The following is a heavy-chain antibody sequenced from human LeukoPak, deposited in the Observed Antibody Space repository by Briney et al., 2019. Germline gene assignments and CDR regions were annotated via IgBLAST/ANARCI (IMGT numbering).Heavy chain of an antibody. D-gene: IGHD2-2*01. V-gene: IGHV3-21*01. CDR2: ISSSSSYI. J-gene: IGHJ4*02. Sequence: GGSLRLSCAASGFTFSSYSMNWVRQAPGKGLEWVSSISSSSSYIYYADSVKGRFTISRDNAKNSLYLQMNSLRAEDTAVYYCAREGCSSTSCYVDYWGQGTLVTVSS. CDR1: GFTFSSYS. CDR3: AREGCSSTSCYVDY.